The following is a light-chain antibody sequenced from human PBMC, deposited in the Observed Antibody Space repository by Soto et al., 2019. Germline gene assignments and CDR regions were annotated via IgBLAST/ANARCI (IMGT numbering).Light chain of an antibody. V-gene: IGKV1-39*01. Sequence: DIQMTQSPSSLSASVGDRVTITCRASQSIGTYLNWYQQKPGTAPKVVIHGASSLQSGVPSRFSGGGSGTEFNLTISSLQPEDFATYYSQQSYTPPFLTCGGGTRVEIK. CDR2: GAS. CDR1: QSIGTY. CDR3: QQSYTPPFLT. J-gene: IGKJ4*01.